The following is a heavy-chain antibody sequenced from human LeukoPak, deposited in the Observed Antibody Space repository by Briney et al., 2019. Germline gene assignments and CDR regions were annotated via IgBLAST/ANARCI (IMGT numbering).Heavy chain of an antibody. J-gene: IGHJ4*02. CDR3: ARDTYYYDSSGSLPPYYFDY. V-gene: IGHV3-30*02. CDR2: IRYDGSNK. D-gene: IGHD3-22*01. Sequence: GGSLRLSCAASGFTFSSYGMHWVRQAPGKGLEWVAFIRYDGSNKYYADSVKGRFTISRDNSKNTLYLQMNSLRAEDTAVYYCARDTYYYDSSGSLPPYYFDYWGQGTLVTVSS. CDR1: GFTFSSYG.